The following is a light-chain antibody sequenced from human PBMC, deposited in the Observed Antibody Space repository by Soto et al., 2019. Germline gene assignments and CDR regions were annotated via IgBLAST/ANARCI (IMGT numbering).Light chain of an antibody. CDR1: QGISNF. V-gene: IGKV1-27*01. Sequence: DLQMTQSPSSLSASVGDRVTITCRASQGISNFLAWYQQKPGKVPKLLIYAASTLQSGVPSRFSGSGSGTDFTLTITSLQPEDVATYYCQKYNSAPWTFGQGTKVEIK. CDR2: AAS. CDR3: QKYNSAPWT. J-gene: IGKJ1*01.